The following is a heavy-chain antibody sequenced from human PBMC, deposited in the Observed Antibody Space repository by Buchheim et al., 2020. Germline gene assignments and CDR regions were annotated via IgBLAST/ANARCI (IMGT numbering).Heavy chain of an antibody. Sequence: QVQVVESGGGVVQAGKSLRLSCAASGFTVSSYGMHWVRQAPGKGLEWVAAIRYDGTNEDYTDPVKGRFTISRDSSKNTLDLQMNSLRAEDTAVYYCARSTNYAMDVWGHGTT. V-gene: IGHV3-33*01. J-gene: IGHJ6*02. D-gene: IGHD1-1*01. CDR1: GFTVSSYG. CDR3: ARSTNYAMDV. CDR2: IRYDGTNE.